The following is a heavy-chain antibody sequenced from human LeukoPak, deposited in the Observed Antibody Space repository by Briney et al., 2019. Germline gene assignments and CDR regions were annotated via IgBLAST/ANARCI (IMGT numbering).Heavy chain of an antibody. CDR1: GSTFTDYY. J-gene: IGHJ4*02. CDR3: ARGGVVPRRITFGGVKGENVDY. Sequence: ASVTVSCTASGSTFTDYYLHWVRQAPGQGLEWMGRINPNSGGTNYAQKSQGRVTMTRDTSISTAYMELSSLRSDDTAVYYCARGGVVPRRITFGGVKGENVDYWGQGTLVTVSS. D-gene: IGHD3-16*01. CDR2: INPNSGGT. V-gene: IGHV1-2*06.